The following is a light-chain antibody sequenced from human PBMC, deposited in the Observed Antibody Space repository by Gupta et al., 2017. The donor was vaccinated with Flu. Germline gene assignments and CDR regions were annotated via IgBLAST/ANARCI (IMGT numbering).Light chain of an antibody. CDR2: DAS. CDR3: QQRYDSWT. Sequence: PGDRATLSCRATQYVRSDLAWYQQKPGQAPRLLIFDASHRAAGIPARFSGSGSGTLFTLTISSLEPEDFAVYYCQQRYDSWTCGQGTTVEIK. V-gene: IGKV3-11*01. CDR1: QYVRSD. J-gene: IGKJ1*01.